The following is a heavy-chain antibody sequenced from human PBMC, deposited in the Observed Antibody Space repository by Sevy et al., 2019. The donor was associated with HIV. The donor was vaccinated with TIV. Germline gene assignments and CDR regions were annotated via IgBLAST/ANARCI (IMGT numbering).Heavy chain of an antibody. J-gene: IGHJ4*02. CDR2: ISYNGHI. CDR1: GGSITSLY. D-gene: IGHD1-26*01. V-gene: IGHV4-59*08. CDR3: AGENAWGRGYS. Sequence: SETLSLTCTVSGGSITSLYWNWIRQPPGKGLVWIANISYNGHINYNPSIKSRVTLSLDTSKNQSSLRLSSVTAADTAMYYCAGENAWGRGYSWGQGTLVTVSS.